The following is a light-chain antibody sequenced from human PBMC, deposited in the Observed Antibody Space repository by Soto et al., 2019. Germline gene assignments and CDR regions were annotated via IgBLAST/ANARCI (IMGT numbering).Light chain of an antibody. V-gene: IGKV3-11*01. CDR3: QVRTNRSID. Sequence: TQSPATLSLSPGESATLSCRAIQSVSSYLAWYQQKPGQAPRLLIYDASNRATGIPARFSGTGSGTDFTLTINNLEPEDFAVYYCQVRTNRSIDFGRGTRLEIK. J-gene: IGKJ5*01. CDR2: DAS. CDR1: QSVSSY.